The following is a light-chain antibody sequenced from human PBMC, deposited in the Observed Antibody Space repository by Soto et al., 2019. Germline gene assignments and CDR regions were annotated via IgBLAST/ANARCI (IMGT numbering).Light chain of an antibody. V-gene: IGLV2-11*01. CDR2: DVS. CDR1: SSNIGNYNY. J-gene: IGLJ1*01. Sequence: QSVLTQPRSVSGSPGQSVTFSCTGASSNIGNYNYVSWYQQHPGKAPKLLIYDVSKRPSGVPDRFSGSKSGNTASLTISGLQAEDEADYISCSYAGTYTFYVFGTGTKLTVL. CDR3: CSYAGTYTFYV.